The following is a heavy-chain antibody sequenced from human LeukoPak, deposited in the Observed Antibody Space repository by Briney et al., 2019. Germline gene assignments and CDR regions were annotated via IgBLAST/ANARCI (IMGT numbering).Heavy chain of an antibody. CDR1: GGSISSYY. CDR2: IYYSGST. CDR3: ARGSSWLDY. J-gene: IGHJ4*02. V-gene: IGHV4-59*01. Sequence: SETLSLTCTVSGGSISSYYWSWIGQPPGKGLEWIGYIYYSGSTNYNPSLKSRVTISVDTNQFSLKLSSVTAADTAVYYCARGSSWLDYWGQGTLVTVSS. D-gene: IGHD6-13*01.